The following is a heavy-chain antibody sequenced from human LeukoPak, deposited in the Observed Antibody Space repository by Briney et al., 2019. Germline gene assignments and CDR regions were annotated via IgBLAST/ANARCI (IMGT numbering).Heavy chain of an antibody. CDR1: GYTFTSYG. Sequence: ASVKVSCKASGYTFTSYGISWVRQAPGQGLEWMGWISGYNGNTNDAQKLQGSITMTTDTSTSTAYMELRSLRSDDTAVYYCARDPHLLGYWGQGTLVTVSS. CDR2: ISGYNGNT. J-gene: IGHJ4*02. CDR3: ARDPHLLGY. D-gene: IGHD2-15*01. V-gene: IGHV1-18*01.